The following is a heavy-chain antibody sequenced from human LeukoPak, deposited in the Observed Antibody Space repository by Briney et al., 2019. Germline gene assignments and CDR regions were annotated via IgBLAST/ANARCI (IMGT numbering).Heavy chain of an antibody. CDR3: ARVRTLVGVHNWFDP. Sequence: ASVKVSCKASGYTFTGYYIHWVRQAPGQGLEWMGWINPNSGGTNYAQKFQGRVTMTRDTSISTAYMELSWLRSDDTAVYYCARVRTLVGVHNWFDPWGQGTLVTVSS. V-gene: IGHV1-2*02. CDR2: INPNSGGT. J-gene: IGHJ5*02. CDR1: GYTFTGYY. D-gene: IGHD1-26*01.